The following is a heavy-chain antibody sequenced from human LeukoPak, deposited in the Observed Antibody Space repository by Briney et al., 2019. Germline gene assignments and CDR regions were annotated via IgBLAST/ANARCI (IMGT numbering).Heavy chain of an antibody. CDR3: ARGALGTSNHFDY. CDR2: IYHSGST. D-gene: IGHD7-27*01. CDR1: GGSISSGGYY. Sequence: PSETLSLTCTVSGGSISSGGYYWGWIRQPSGKGLEWIGYIYHSGSTYYNPSLKSRVTISVDRSKNQFSLKLSSVTAADTAVYYCARGALGTSNHFDYWGQGTLVTVSS. J-gene: IGHJ4*02. V-gene: IGHV4-30-2*01.